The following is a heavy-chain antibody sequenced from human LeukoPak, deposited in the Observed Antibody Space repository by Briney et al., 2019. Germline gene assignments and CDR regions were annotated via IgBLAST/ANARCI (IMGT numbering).Heavy chain of an antibody. Sequence: SETLSLTCGVNGGSLSGYYWSWIRQSPTKELEWIGEINHGGSTNYNPSLQSRVTISVDTSKNQFYLNLKSMTAADTAVYYCARGRWSSSSVIGYWGRGTRVT. CDR1: GGSLSGYY. CDR3: ARGRWSSSSVIGY. V-gene: IGHV4-34*01. CDR2: INHGGST. D-gene: IGHD6-6*01. J-gene: IGHJ4*02.